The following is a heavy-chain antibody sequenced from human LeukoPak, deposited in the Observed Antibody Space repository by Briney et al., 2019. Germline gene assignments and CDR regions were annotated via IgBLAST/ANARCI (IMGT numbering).Heavy chain of an antibody. V-gene: IGHV4-34*01. Sequence: SETLSLTCAVYGGSFSGCYWSWIRQPPGKGLEWIGEINHSGSTNYNPSLKSRVTISVDTSKNQFSLKLNSVTAADTAVYYCARSPPPIKYSSSHNVNWFDPWGQGTLVTVSS. CDR2: INHSGST. CDR1: GGSFSGCY. CDR3: ARSPPPIKYSSSHNVNWFDP. J-gene: IGHJ5*02. D-gene: IGHD6-13*01.